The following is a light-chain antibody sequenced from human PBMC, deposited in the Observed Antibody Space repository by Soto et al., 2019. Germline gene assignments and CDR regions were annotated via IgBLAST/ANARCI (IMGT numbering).Light chain of an antibody. Sequence: EIVLMQSPAIPSMTPGERATLSCRASQSVSSKLAWYQQKPGQAPRVLIYGASTRATGIPARFSGSGSGTEFTLTISSLQTEDFGVYYCQHYNDWPPTWTFGQGTKV. CDR3: QHYNDWPPTWT. J-gene: IGKJ1*01. V-gene: IGKV3-15*01. CDR2: GAS. CDR1: QSVSSK.